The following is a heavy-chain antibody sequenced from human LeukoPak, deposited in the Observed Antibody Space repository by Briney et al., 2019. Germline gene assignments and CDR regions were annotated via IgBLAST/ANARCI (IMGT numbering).Heavy chain of an antibody. D-gene: IGHD4-17*01. CDR3: TILRGPTVTAFDL. J-gene: IGHJ4*02. V-gene: IGHV3-7*02. Sequence: GGSLRLSCVASGFIFRNYWMRWVRQAPGKGLEWVANINHDGGDKNYVDSVKGRFTISRDNAKSSLYLQMNSLRVEDTAVYYCTILRGPTVTAFDLWGQGILVTVSS. CDR2: INHDGGDK. CDR1: GFIFRNYW.